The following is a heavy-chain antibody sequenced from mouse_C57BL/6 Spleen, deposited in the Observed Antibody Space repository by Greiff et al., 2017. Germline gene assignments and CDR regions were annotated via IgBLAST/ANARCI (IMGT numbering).Heavy chain of an antibody. J-gene: IGHJ4*01. CDR1: GYTFTSYW. Sequence: VQLQQPGAELVKPGASVKVSCKASGYTFTSYWMHWVKQRPGQGLAWIGRIHPSDSDTNYNQKFKGKATLTVDKSSSTAYMQLSSLTSEYSAVYYCARARTTMVTTSYAMDYWGQGTSVTVSS. D-gene: IGHD2-2*01. V-gene: IGHV1-74*01. CDR2: IHPSDSDT. CDR3: ARARTTMVTTSYAMDY.